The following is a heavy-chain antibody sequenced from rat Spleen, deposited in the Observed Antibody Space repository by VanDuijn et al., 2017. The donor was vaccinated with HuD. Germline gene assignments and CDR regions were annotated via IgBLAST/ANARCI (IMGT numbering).Heavy chain of an antibody. CDR1: GFTLNDYG. V-gene: IGHV5-29*01. Sequence: EVQLVESGGDLVQPGRSLKLSCAASGFTLNDYGMAWVRQAPTKGLEWVATISYDGISLYYRDSVKGRFTISRDNAKSTLFLHMDSLRSEDTATYYCASRDYWGQGVMVTVSS. J-gene: IGHJ2*01. CDR3: ASRDY. CDR2: ISYDGISL.